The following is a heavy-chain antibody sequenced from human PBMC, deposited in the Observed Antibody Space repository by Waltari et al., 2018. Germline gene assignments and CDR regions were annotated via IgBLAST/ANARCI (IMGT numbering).Heavy chain of an antibody. V-gene: IGHV2-5*01. D-gene: IGHD3-22*01. J-gene: IGHJ3*02. CDR3: AHSRPYYYDSSFAFDI. CDR2: IYWNDDK. Sequence: QITLKESGPTLVKPTQTLTLTCTFSGFSLSTSGVGVGWIRPPPGKALEWLALIYWNDDKRYSPSLKSRLTITKDTSKNQVVLTMTNMDPVDTATYYCAHSRPYYYDSSFAFDIWGQGTMVTVSS. CDR1: GFSLSTSGVG.